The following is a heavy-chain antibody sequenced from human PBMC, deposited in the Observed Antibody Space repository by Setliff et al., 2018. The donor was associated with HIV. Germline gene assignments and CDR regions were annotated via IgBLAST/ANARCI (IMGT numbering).Heavy chain of an antibody. Sequence: GGSLRLSCAASGFTFRNAWMSWVRQAPGKGLEWVGRIKSKSDGGAVHYAAPVKGRFTISRDDSQDTLYLEMNSLTNEDTAVYYCTTRLSGSYIPNWFDPWGQGTLVTVSS. V-gene: IGHV3-15*06. J-gene: IGHJ5*02. CDR1: GFTFRNAW. D-gene: IGHD1-26*01. CDR2: IKSKSDGGAV. CDR3: TTRLSGSYIPNWFDP.